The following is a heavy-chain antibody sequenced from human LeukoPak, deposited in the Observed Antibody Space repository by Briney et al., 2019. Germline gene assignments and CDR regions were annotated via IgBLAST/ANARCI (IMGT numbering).Heavy chain of an antibody. J-gene: IGHJ5*02. CDR3: AREGGGYIYCSSTSCPNWFDP. D-gene: IGHD2-2*01. V-gene: IGHV4-4*07. CDR1: GGSISSYY. CDR2: IYTSGST. Sequence: PSETLSLTCTVSGGSISSYYWSWIRQPAGKGLEWIGRIYTSGSTNYNPSLKSRVTISVDTSKNRFSLKLSSVTAADTAVYYCAREGGGYIYCSSTSCPNWFDPWGQGTLVTVSS.